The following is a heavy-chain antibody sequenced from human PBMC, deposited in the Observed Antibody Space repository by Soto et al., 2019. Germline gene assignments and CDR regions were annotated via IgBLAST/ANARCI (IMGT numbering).Heavy chain of an antibody. CDR1: GFTFSSYA. J-gene: IGHJ4*02. CDR2: ISGSGGST. Sequence: SCAASGFTFSSYAMSWVRQAPGKGLEWVSAISGSGGSTYYADSVKGRFTISRDNSKNTLYLQMNSLRAEDTAVYYCAKDGSGASGGYFDYWGQGTLVTVSS. D-gene: IGHD3-10*01. V-gene: IGHV3-23*01. CDR3: AKDGSGASGGYFDY.